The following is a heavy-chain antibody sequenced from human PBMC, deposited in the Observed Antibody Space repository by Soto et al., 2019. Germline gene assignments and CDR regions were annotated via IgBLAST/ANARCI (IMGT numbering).Heavy chain of an antibody. Sequence: EVQLLASGGGLVQPGGSLILSCVGSGFTFMDHAMGWVRRAPGTGLEWVSDVSSDGGGTFYADSVQGRLTISRDNLRNTVDVQMVILRDDDTATYYCANRRGQKLESCQFDVWGVGSVVTVGS. CDR1: GFTFMDHA. J-gene: IGHJ2*01. V-gene: IGHV3-23*01. CDR2: VSSDGGGT. D-gene: IGHD6-13*01. CDR3: ANRRGQKLESCQFDV.